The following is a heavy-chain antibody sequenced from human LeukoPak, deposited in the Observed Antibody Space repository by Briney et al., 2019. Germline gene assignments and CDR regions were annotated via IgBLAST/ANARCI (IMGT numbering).Heavy chain of an antibody. CDR2: IYHSGST. V-gene: IGHV4-38-2*02. J-gene: IGHJ5*02. Sequence: SETLSLTCTVSGYSISSGYYWGWIRQPPGKGLEWIGSIYHSGSTYYNPSLKSRVTISVDTSKSQFSLKLSSVTAEDTAVYYCAKSAGYCSGVNCYPNWFDPWGQGTLVTVSS. CDR1: GYSISSGYY. D-gene: IGHD2-15*01. CDR3: AKSAGYCSGVNCYPNWFDP.